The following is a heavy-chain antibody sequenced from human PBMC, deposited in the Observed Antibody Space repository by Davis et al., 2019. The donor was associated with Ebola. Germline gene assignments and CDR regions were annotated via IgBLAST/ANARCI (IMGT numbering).Heavy chain of an antibody. CDR2: IIPILDTT. D-gene: IGHD5-18*01. CDR1: GYTFTDYY. Sequence: SVKVSCKASGYTFTDYYMNWVRQAPGQGLEWMGGIIPILDTTNYAQKFQGRVAISADKSTNTAYMELSSLRSEDTAMYYCAKGYGSYFDYWGQGTLVTVSS. CDR3: AKGYGSYFDY. V-gene: IGHV1-69*10. J-gene: IGHJ4*02.